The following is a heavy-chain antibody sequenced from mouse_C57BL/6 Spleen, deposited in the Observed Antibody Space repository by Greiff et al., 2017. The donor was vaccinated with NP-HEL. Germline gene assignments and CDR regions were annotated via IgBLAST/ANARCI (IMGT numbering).Heavy chain of an antibody. CDR2: IRSKSNNYAT. CDR3: VRHPYYGRSYWYFDV. J-gene: IGHJ1*03. CDR1: GFSFNTYA. Sequence: EVKLVESGGGLVQPKGSLKLSCAASGFSFNTYAMNWVRQAPGKGLEWVARIRSKSNNYATYYADSVKDRFTISRDDSESMLYLQMNNLKTEDTAMYYCVRHPYYGRSYWYFDVWGTGTTVTVSS. D-gene: IGHD1-1*01. V-gene: IGHV10-1*01.